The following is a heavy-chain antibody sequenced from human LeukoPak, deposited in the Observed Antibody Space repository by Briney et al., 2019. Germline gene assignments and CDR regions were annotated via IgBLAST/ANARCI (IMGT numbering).Heavy chain of an antibody. J-gene: IGHJ2*01. CDR1: DFTFSNTY. CDR3: AGPSVRGKDWYFDL. CDR2: FYSSGAT. Sequence: GGSLRLSCAASDFTFSNTYMTWVRQTPGKGVEWVSFFYSSGATYYPYSVKGRFPISIYNSNNTLSLQMNSLSAEDPAVSYCAGPSVRGKDWYFDLCGRGTLITVSS. V-gene: IGHV3-53*01. D-gene: IGHD3-10*01.